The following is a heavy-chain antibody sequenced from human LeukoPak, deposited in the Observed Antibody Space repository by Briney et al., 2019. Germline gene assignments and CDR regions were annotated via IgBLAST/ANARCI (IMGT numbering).Heavy chain of an antibody. D-gene: IGHD3-10*01. J-gene: IGHJ4*02. Sequence: SVKVSCKASGGTFSSYAISWVRQAPGQGLEWMGGIIPIFGTANYAQKFQGRVTITADESTSTAYMELSSLRSEDTAVYYCASAVWFGELFRFDYWGQGTLVTVSS. CDR2: IIPIFGTA. CDR1: GGTFSSYA. V-gene: IGHV1-69*01. CDR3: ASAVWFGELFRFDY.